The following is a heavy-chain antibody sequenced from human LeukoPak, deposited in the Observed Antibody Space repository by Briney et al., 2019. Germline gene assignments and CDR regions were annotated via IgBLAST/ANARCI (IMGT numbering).Heavy chain of an antibody. Sequence: KPGGSLRLSCAASGFTFSDYNMNWVRQAPGKGLEWVSYITNGGSTIHHADSVKGRFTISRDNAKKTLYLQMNSLRAEDTAVYYSARSIGLTGGGVDVWGQGTTVTVSS. J-gene: IGHJ6*02. CDR3: ARSIGLTGGGVDV. CDR1: GFTFSDYN. CDR2: ITNGGSTI. D-gene: IGHD3-9*01. V-gene: IGHV3-11*01.